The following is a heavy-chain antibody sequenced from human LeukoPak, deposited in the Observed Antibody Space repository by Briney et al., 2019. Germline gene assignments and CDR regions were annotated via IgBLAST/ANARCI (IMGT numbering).Heavy chain of an antibody. J-gene: IGHJ4*02. Sequence: SETLSLTCVVSGYSISRDYHWGWIRQPPGKGLEWIGCVHHAGSTYYNMSLKSRVTISVDTSKNQFSLKMSSATAAETAVYYCVRVDWTPDYWGQGILVTVPS. CDR3: VRVDWTPDY. CDR2: VHHAGST. V-gene: IGHV4-38-2*01. CDR1: GYSISRDYH. D-gene: IGHD1-1*01.